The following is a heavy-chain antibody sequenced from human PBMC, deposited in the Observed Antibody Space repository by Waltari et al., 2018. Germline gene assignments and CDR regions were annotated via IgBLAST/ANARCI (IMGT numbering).Heavy chain of an antibody. CDR3: ARFRGYYGFDF. CDR1: GYTFTSSG. CDR2: INTKTGNP. Sequence: QVQLVQSGSELKQPGASVKVSCKASGYTFTSSGISWVRQAPGQGLEWMGWINTKTGNPTYAQGFTGQLVFSLDTSVSTAYMEMNSLKAEDTAVYYCARFRGYYGFDFWGQGTMVTVSS. D-gene: IGHD3-22*01. V-gene: IGHV7-4-1*02. J-gene: IGHJ3*01.